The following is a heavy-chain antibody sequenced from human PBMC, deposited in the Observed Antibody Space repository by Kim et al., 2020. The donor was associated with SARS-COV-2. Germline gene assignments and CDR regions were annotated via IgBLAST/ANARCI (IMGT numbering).Heavy chain of an antibody. D-gene: IGHD3-10*01. CDR1: GGSISSYY. V-gene: IGHV4-59*01. J-gene: IGHJ6*02. CDR3: AREGEYYYGSGSYYPRSYGMDV. Sequence: SETLSLTCTVSGGSISSYYWSWIRQPPGKGLEWIGYIYYSGSTNYNPSLKSRVTISVDTSKNQFSLKLSSVTAADTAVYYCAREGEYYYGSGSYYPRSYGMDVWGQGTTVTVSS. CDR2: IYYSGST.